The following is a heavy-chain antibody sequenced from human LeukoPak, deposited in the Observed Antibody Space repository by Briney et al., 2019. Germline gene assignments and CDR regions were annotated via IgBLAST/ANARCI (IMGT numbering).Heavy chain of an antibody. CDR2: IYHSGRS. Sequence: SETLSVTCTVSGGSISTYYWSWIRQPPGKGLEWIGDIYHSGRSNCNPSLKSRGTISVDTSKNQFSLKLSSVTAADTAVYYCARGSITVVPAFDIWGQGTMVTVSS. CDR1: GGSISTYY. J-gene: IGHJ3*02. D-gene: IGHD3-3*01. CDR3: ARGSITVVPAFDI. V-gene: IGHV4-59*12.